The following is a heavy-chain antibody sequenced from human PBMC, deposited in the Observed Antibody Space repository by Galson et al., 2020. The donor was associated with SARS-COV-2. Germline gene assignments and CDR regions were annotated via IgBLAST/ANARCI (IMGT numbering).Heavy chain of an antibody. Sequence: METGGSLRLSCAASGFTVSSNYMSWVRQAPGKGLEWVSVIYSGGSTYYADSVKGRFTISRDNSKNTLYLQMNSLRAEDTAVYYCANTHSSSWEGWFDPWGQGTLVTVSS. J-gene: IGHJ5*02. CDR2: IYSGGST. V-gene: IGHV3-53*01. D-gene: IGHD6-13*01. CDR1: GFTVSSNY. CDR3: ANTHSSSWEGWFDP.